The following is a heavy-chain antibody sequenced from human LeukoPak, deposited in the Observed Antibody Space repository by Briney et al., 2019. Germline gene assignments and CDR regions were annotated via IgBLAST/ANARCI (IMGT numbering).Heavy chain of an antibody. CDR3: AYWLSTVGRFDP. V-gene: IGHV4-34*01. D-gene: IGHD3-9*01. Sequence: SETLSLTCAVYGGSFSGYYWSWIRQPPGKGLEWIGEINHSGSTNYNPSLKSRVTISVDTSKNQFSLKLSSVTAADTAVYYCAYWLSTVGRFDPWGQGTLVTVSS. J-gene: IGHJ5*02. CDR1: GGSFSGYY. CDR2: INHSGST.